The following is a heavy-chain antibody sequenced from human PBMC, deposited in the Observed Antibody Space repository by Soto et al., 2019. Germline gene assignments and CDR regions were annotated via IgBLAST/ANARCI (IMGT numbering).Heavy chain of an antibody. D-gene: IGHD5-12*01. Sequence: TSETLSLTCAVSGGSLSSGGYSWSWIRQPPGKGLEWIGYIYHSGSTYYNPSLKSRVTISVDRSKNQFSLKLSSVTAADTAVYYCAGGPGVARNYWGQGTLVTVSS. J-gene: IGHJ4*02. CDR2: IYHSGST. CDR1: GGSLSSGGYS. V-gene: IGHV4-30-2*01. CDR3: AGGPGVARNY.